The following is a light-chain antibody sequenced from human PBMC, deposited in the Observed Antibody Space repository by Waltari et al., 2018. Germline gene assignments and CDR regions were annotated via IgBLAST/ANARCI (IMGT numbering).Light chain of an antibody. CDR3: CSFAGSYTFV. J-gene: IGLJ1*01. Sequence: QSALTQPRSVSGSPGQSVTISCTGTSRDVGGYHYVSWFQQHPGKVPKLLIYDVSERPSDVPDRFSGSKSANTASLSISCLQPDDEADYYCCSFAGSYTFVFGPGTSVTVL. CDR1: SRDVGGYHY. V-gene: IGLV2-11*01. CDR2: DVS.